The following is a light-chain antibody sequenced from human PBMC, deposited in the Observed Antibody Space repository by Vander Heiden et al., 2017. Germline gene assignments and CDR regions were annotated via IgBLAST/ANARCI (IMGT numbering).Light chain of an antibody. J-gene: IGKJ1*01. V-gene: IGKV3-15*01. CDR1: QSVSSN. Sequence: IGLTQSPAPLSVSPGEEATLPCWASQSVSSNLAWYPQTPGQAPRLLIYGASTRATGIPARFSGSGSGIEFTLTISSLKSEDFAVYSCQQDYYWDPRTFGQGTKVEIK. CDR2: GAS. CDR3: QQDYYWDPRT.